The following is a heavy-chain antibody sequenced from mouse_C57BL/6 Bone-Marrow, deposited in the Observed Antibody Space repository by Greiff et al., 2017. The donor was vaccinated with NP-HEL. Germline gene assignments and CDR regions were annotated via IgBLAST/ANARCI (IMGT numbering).Heavy chain of an antibody. D-gene: IGHD1-1*01. Sequence: QVHVKQPGAELVKPGASVTLSCKASGYTFTSYWMHWVKQRPGRGLEWIGRIDPNSGGTKYNEKFKSKATLTVDKPSSTAYMQISSLTSEDSAVYYCARGYYGSSPWYYEGWGTGTTVTVSS. CDR2: IDPNSGGT. V-gene: IGHV1-72*01. J-gene: IGHJ1*03. CDR3: ARGYYGSSPWYYEG. CDR1: GYTFTSYW.